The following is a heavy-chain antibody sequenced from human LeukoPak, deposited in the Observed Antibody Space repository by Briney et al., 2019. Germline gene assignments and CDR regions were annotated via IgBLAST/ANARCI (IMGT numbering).Heavy chain of an antibody. V-gene: IGHV3-48*01. D-gene: IGHD5-18*01. CDR1: GFNFRFYI. CDR2: ISSDAKTV. Sequence: GVSLRLSCAASGFNFRFYIMNWVRQAPGKGLEWISYISSDAKTVNYADSVKGRFTISRDNAKNSLYLQMNSLSADDTAVYYCARVGSRYGPPNSWGQGTLVTVSS. J-gene: IGHJ4*02. CDR3: ARVGSRYGPPNS.